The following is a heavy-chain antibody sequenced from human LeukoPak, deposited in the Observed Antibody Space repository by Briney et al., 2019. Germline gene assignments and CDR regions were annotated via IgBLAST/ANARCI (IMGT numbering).Heavy chain of an antibody. D-gene: IGHD6-6*01. V-gene: IGHV3-53*01. CDR3: ARSEHSSSSFDY. J-gene: IGHJ4*02. CDR2: MYTGGST. Sequence: GGSLRLSCAASGFTISTNYMSWVRQAPGKGLEWVSVMYTGGSTYYADSVKGRFTISRDNARNSLYLQMNSLRAEDTAIYYCARSEHSSSSFDYWGQGTLVTVSS. CDR1: GFTISTNY.